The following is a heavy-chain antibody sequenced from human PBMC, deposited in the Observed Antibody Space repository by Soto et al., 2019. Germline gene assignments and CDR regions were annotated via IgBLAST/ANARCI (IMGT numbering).Heavy chain of an antibody. CDR3: AHIAVYDYIWGSYRYDFDY. CDR1: GFSLSTSGVG. J-gene: IGHJ4*02. D-gene: IGHD3-16*02. CDR2: IYWDDDK. Sequence: SGPTLVNPTQTLTLTCTFSGFSLSTSGVGVGWIRQPPGKALEWLALIYWDDDKRYSPSLKSRLTITKDTSKNQVVLTMTNMDPVDTATYYCAHIAVYDYIWGSYRYDFDYWGQGTLVTVSS. V-gene: IGHV2-5*02.